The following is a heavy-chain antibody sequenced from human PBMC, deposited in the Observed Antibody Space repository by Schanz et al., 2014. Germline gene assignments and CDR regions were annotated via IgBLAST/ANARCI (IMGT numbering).Heavy chain of an antibody. J-gene: IGHJ3*02. Sequence: QVQLVQSGAEVKKPGASVKVSCKASGYSFISHAIHWVRQAPGQRLEWMGWINSANGNTKYSHRFQGRVTITRDTSATTAYMELSSLRYEDTALYYCARGTMPGTFDIWGQGTMVTVSS. D-gene: IGHD2-2*01. CDR3: ARGTMPGTFDI. CDR2: INSANGNT. CDR1: GYSFISHA. V-gene: IGHV1-3*01.